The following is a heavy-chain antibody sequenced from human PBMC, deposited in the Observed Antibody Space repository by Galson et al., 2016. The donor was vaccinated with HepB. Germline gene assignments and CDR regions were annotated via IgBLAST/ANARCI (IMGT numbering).Heavy chain of an antibody. D-gene: IGHD6-25*01. CDR1: GYSFTAYY. J-gene: IGHJ5*02. CDR3: ARAVQLQRGVCDP. CDR2: VDPRNGVT. Sequence: SVKVSCKASGYSFTAYYIHWVRLAPGQGLEWVGRVDPRNGVTNFAQRFQGRVSMTTDTSITTAYMDLNRLTSDDTATYYCARAVQLQRGVCDPWGPGTLVTVSS. V-gene: IGHV1-2*06.